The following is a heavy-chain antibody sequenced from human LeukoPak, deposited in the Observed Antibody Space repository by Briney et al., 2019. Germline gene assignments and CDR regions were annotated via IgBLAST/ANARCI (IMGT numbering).Heavy chain of an antibody. Sequence: PSETLSLTCTVSGGSISSGGYYWSWIRQHPGKGLEWNGYTYYSGSTYYNPSLKSRVTISVDTSKNQFSLKLSSVTAADTAVYYCARIRSSSSPIDYWGQGTLVTVSS. J-gene: IGHJ4*02. D-gene: IGHD6-6*01. CDR2: TYYSGST. CDR1: GGSISSGGYY. V-gene: IGHV4-31*03. CDR3: ARIRSSSSPIDY.